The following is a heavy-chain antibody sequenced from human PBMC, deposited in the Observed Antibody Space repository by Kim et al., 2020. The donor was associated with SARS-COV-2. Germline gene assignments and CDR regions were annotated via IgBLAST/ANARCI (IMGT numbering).Heavy chain of an antibody. V-gene: IGHV1-46*01. Sequence: YAQKFRGRVTMTRDTSTSTVYMELSSLRSEDTAVYYCARVSTGGSFSYDYWGQGPLVTVSS. CDR3: ARVSTGGSFSYDY. J-gene: IGHJ4*02. D-gene: IGHD3-3*02.